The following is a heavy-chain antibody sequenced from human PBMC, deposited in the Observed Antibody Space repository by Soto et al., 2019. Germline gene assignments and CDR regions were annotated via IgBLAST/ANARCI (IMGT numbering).Heavy chain of an antibody. CDR3: ARDLKFGQADY. V-gene: IGHV4-4*07. D-gene: IGHD3-10*01. CDR1: GGSISSYY. Sequence: SETLSLTCTVSGGSISSYYCSWIRQPSGKGLEWIGRIYTSGSTNYNPSLKSRATMSVDTSKNQFSLKLSSVTAADTAVYYCARDLKFGQADYWGQGSQVTSPQ. J-gene: IGHJ4*02. CDR2: IYTSGST.